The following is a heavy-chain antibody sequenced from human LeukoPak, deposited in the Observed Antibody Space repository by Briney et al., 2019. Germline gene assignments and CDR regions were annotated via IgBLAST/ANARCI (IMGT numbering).Heavy chain of an antibody. Sequence: GGSLRLSCAASGFTFSDYYMSWIRQAPGKGLEWVSYISSSSSYTNYADSVKGRFTISRDNAKNSLYLQMNSLRAEDTAVYYCARSGRQCSGAICYNAPFDPWGQGTLVTVSS. CDR1: GFTFSDYY. D-gene: IGHD2-2*02. CDR3: ARSGRQCSGAICYNAPFDP. V-gene: IGHV3-11*03. J-gene: IGHJ5*02. CDR2: ISSSSSYT.